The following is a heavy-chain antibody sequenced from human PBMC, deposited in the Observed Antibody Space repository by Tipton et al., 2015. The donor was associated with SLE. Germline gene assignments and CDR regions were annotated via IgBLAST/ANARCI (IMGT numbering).Heavy chain of an antibody. CDR3: ARGDGYNFDY. D-gene: IGHD5-24*01. V-gene: IGHV3-11*05. CDR1: GFTFSDYF. CDR2: ISSSSGYT. Sequence: SLRLSCAASGFTFSDYFMSWIRQAPGKGLEWVSYISSSSGYTNYADSVKGRFTISRDNAKNSLYLQMLSLRAEDTAVYYCARGDGYNFDYWGQGTLVTVSS. J-gene: IGHJ4*02.